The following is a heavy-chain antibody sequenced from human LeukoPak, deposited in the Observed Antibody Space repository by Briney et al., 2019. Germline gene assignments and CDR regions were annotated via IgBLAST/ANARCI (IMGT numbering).Heavy chain of an antibody. Sequence: GRSLRLSCAASGFTFSSYAMHWVRQAPGKGLEWVAVISYDGSNRYYADSVKGRSTISRDNSKNTLYLRMNSLRAEDTAVYYCARFTMVRGELDAFDIWGQGTMVTVSS. CDR3: ARFTMVRGELDAFDI. CDR2: ISYDGSNR. CDR1: GFTFSSYA. D-gene: IGHD3-10*01. V-gene: IGHV3-30*04. J-gene: IGHJ3*02.